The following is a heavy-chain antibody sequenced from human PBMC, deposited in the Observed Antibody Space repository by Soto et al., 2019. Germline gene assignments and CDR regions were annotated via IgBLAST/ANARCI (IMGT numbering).Heavy chain of an antibody. CDR3: AKSFDSSAYYPNFYYGLDV. CDR1: GYSISSGHY. Sequence: KPSETLSLTCVVSGYSISSGHYWGWIRQPPGKGLERIGTIHHTGDTYYNPSLKSRVTISVDTSKNQFSLMLSSVTAADTAMYYCAKSFDSSAYYPNFYYGLDVWGQGTTVTVSS. CDR2: IHHTGDT. D-gene: IGHD3-22*01. V-gene: IGHV4-38-2*01. J-gene: IGHJ6*02.